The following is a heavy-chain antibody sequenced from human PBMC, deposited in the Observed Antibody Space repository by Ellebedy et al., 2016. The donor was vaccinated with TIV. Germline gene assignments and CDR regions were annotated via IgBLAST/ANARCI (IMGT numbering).Heavy chain of an antibody. J-gene: IGHJ4*02. CDR2: IYYSGST. D-gene: IGHD6-19*01. V-gene: IGHV4-59*12. CDR1: GGSLSRYY. Sequence: MPSETLSLTCNVSGGSLSRYYWSWIRQPPGKGLEWIAYIYYSGSTNYNPSLKSRVSISVDTPKKQFSLKMSSVTAADTAVYYCARAFQYSSGWAFDYWGQGTLVTVSS. CDR3: ARAFQYSSGWAFDY.